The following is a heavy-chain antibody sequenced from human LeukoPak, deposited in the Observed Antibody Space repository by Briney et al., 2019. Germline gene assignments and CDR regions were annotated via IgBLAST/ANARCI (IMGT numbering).Heavy chain of an antibody. Sequence: PGGSLRLSCAASGFTFSSYGMHWVRQAPGKGLEWVAVIWYDGSNKYYADSVKGRFTISRDNSKNTLYLQMNSLRAEDTAVYYCAREFNIMVVTATGFDYWGQGTLVTVSS. V-gene: IGHV3-33*01. D-gene: IGHD2-21*02. CDR1: GFTFSSYG. J-gene: IGHJ4*02. CDR3: AREFNIMVVTATGFDY. CDR2: IWYDGSNK.